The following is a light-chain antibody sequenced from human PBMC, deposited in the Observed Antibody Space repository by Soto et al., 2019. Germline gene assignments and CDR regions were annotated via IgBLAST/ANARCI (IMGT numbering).Light chain of an antibody. V-gene: IGKV3-11*01. J-gene: IGKJ2*01. CDR1: QSVRNN. CDR3: QQRSNWPLA. CDR2: AAS. Sequence: EIVMTQSPATLSVSPGERATLSCRASQSVRNNLAWYQQKPGLPPRLLIYAASTRATGIPARFSGNGSETDFTLTISSLEPEDFAVYYCQQRSNWPLAFGQGTKLEIK.